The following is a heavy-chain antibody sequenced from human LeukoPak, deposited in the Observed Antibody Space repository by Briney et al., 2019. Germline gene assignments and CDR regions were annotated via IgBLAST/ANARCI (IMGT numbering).Heavy chain of an antibody. D-gene: IGHD3-16*01. Sequence: ASVKVSCKASGYTFSTYGISWVRQAPGQGREWMGWINTYNGNTNYAQKLQGRVTMTTDTSTRTAYIGLRSVRYDDTPVYYCARGTTAVIDYWGQEPWSPSP. V-gene: IGHV1-18*01. CDR1: GYTFSTYG. CDR2: INTYNGNT. CDR3: ARGTTAVIDY. J-gene: IGHJ4*01.